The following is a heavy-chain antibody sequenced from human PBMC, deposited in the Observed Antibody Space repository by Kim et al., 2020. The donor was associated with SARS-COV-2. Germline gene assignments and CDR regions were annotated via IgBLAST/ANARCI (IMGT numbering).Heavy chain of an antibody. V-gene: IGHV3-23*01. J-gene: IGHJ4*02. CDR3: AKDLRTGTALLWFDY. D-gene: IGHD1-1*01. Sequence: DSVKGRFTISRDNSKNTLYLQMNSLRAEDTAVYYCAKDLRTGTALLWFDYWGQGTLVTVSS.